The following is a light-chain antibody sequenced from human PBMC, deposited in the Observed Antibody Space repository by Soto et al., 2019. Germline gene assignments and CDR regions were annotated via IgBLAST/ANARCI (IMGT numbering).Light chain of an antibody. CDR1: QFVASNS. Sequence: EIVLTQSPVTLSLSPGERDTLSCRASQFVASNSLAWYQQKPGQAPRVVIVDTSNRATGIPDRFSGSGSGTDVTLTIRRLEPEDFAVYFCQQYGSSPRTFGQGTKLEIK. CDR2: DTS. V-gene: IGKV3-20*01. J-gene: IGKJ2*01. CDR3: QQYGSSPRT.